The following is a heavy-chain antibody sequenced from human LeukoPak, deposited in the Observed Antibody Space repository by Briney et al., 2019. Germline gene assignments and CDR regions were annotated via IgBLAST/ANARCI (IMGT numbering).Heavy chain of an antibody. V-gene: IGHV3-21*01. CDR3: ARRRYDSSGNYRSPYYYYMDV. CDR2: ISSSSSYI. J-gene: IGHJ6*03. CDR1: GFTFSSYS. Sequence: GGSLRLSCAASGFTFSSYSMNWVRQAPGKGLEWVSSISSSSSYIYYADSVKGRFTISRDNAKNSLYLQMNSLRAEDTAVYYCARRRYDSSGNYRSPYYYYMDVWGKGTTVTVSS. D-gene: IGHD3-22*01.